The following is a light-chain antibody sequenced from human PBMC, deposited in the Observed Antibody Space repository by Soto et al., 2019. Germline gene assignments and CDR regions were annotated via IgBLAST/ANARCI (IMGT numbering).Light chain of an antibody. V-gene: IGLV2-14*02. CDR3: SSYTSSTTLYV. CDR1: VGL. CDR2: DDT. Sequence: QSVLTQPASVSGSPGQSITISCTGTVGLVSWYQQHTGKVPKLIIYDDTKRPSGVSSRFSGSKSGSTASLTISGLQAEDEADYYCSSYTSSTTLYVSGNGTKVTVL. J-gene: IGLJ1*01.